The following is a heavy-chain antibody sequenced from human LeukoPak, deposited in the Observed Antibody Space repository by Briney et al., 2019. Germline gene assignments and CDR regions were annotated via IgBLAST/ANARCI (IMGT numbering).Heavy chain of an antibody. V-gene: IGHV3-74*01. CDR3: AKGGCSSTSCYSVMDV. CDR1: GFTFRSYW. Sequence: GGSLRLSCAASGFTFRSYWMHWVRQAPGKGLVWVSRINLDGSSTTYADSMKGRFTISRDNAKNTLYLQMNSLRAEDTAVYYCAKGGCSSTSCYSVMDVWGKGTTVTVSS. D-gene: IGHD2-2*01. J-gene: IGHJ6*03. CDR2: INLDGSST.